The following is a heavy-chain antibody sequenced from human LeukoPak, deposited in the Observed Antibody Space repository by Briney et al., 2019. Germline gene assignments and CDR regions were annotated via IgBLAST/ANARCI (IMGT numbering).Heavy chain of an antibody. CDR3: ARGELGAYYYDSSGYYYGLHY. D-gene: IGHD3-22*01. J-gene: IGHJ4*02. CDR1: GYTFTSYG. Sequence: ASVKVSCKASGYTFTSYGISWVRQAPGQGLEWMGWISAYNGNTNYAQKLQGRVTMTTDTSTSTAYMELRSLRSDDTAVYYCARGELGAYYYDSSGYYYGLHYWGQGTLVTVSS. V-gene: IGHV1-18*01. CDR2: ISAYNGNT.